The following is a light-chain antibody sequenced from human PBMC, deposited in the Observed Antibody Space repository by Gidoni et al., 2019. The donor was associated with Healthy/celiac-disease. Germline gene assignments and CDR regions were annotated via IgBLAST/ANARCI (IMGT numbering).Light chain of an antibody. CDR3: QAWDSHVV. V-gene: IGLV3-1*01. J-gene: IGLJ2*01. CDR1: KLGDKY. Sequence: SYELTQPPSVSVSPGQTASITCSGDKLGDKYACWYQQKPGQSPVLVIYQDSKRPSGIPERFSGSNSGNTATLTISGTQAMDEADYYGQAWDSHVVFGGGTKLTVL. CDR2: QDS.